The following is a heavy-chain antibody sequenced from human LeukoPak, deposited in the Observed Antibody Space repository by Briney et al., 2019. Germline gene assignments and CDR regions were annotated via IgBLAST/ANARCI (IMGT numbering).Heavy chain of an antibody. D-gene: IGHD3-22*01. V-gene: IGHV3-15*01. CDR3: TTVAYYYDSSGYYVSYYYYMDV. CDR2: IKSKTDGGTT. Sequence: GGSLRLSCAASGFTFSNAWMSWVRLAPGKGLEWVGRIKSKTDGGTTDYAAPVKGRFTISRDDSKNTLYLQMNSLKTEDTAVYYCTTVAYYYDSSGYYVSYYYYMDVWGKGTTVTISS. CDR1: GFTFSNAW. J-gene: IGHJ6*03.